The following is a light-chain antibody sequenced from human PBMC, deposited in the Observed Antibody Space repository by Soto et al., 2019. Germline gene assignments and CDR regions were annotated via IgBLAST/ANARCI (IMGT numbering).Light chain of an antibody. V-gene: IGKV1-39*01. Sequence: DIQMTQSPSSLSASVGDRVTITCRASQSISSYLNRYQQKAGKAPKLLIYAASSLQSGVPSRFSGRGSGTDLNLAISSLQSEDFATFYCQQSYTTLPWTFGQGTKVEGK. CDR3: QQSYTTLPWT. J-gene: IGKJ1*01. CDR1: QSISSY. CDR2: AAS.